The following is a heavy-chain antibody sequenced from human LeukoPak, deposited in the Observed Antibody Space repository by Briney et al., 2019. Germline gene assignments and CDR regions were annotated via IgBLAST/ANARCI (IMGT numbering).Heavy chain of an antibody. CDR2: ISSNGGST. V-gene: IGHV3-64*04. J-gene: IGHJ5*02. CDR3: AKGIAVVS. CDR1: GFTFSNYG. D-gene: IGHD3-22*01. Sequence: GGSLRLSCLASGFTFSNYGMHWVRQAPGKGLEYVSAISSNGGSTEYVDSVKGRFTISRDNSKNTLYLQMNSLRAEDTAVYYCAKGIAVVSWGQGTLVTVSS.